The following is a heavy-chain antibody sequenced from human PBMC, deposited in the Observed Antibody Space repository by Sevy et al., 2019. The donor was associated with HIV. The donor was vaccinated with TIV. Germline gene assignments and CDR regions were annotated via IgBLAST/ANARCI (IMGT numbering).Heavy chain of an antibody. CDR3: ARDGGNSVKWYPLY. V-gene: IGHV3-30-3*01. J-gene: IGHJ4*01. CDR2: ISYEGTET. Sequence: GGSLRLSCAASGFAFSTHAMHWVRQAPGKGLEWVAVISYEGTETFYAAAVEGRSTISRDNSKNVLSLQIDSLRPEDTAVYYCARDGGNSVKWYPLYWGHGTLVTVSS. CDR1: GFAFSTHA. D-gene: IGHD2-2*01.